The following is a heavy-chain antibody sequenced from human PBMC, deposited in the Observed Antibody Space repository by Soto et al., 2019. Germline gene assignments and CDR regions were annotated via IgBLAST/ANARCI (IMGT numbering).Heavy chain of an antibody. CDR3: ARDRGAVVGQYFDY. V-gene: IGHV3-11*01. Sequence: QVQLVESGGGLVKPGGSLRLSCAASGFTFSAYYMSWIRQAPGKGLEWISYISSSGDTGNYADSVKGRFTVSRDNAKNSLYLQMNSLRAEDMAVYYCARDRGAVVGQYFDYWGQGTLVTVSS. CDR2: ISSSGDTG. D-gene: IGHD6-19*01. J-gene: IGHJ4*02. CDR1: GFTFSAYY.